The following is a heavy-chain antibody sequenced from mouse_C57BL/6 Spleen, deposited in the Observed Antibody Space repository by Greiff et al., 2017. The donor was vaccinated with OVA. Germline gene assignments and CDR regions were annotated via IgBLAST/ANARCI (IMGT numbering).Heavy chain of an antibody. Sequence: QVQLQQSGPELVKPGASVKISCKASGYAFSSSWMNWVKQRPGKGLEWIGRIYPGDGDTNYNGKFKGKATLTADKSSSTAYMQLSSLTSEDSAVYFCARGGFYYGSSWAMDYWGQGTSVTVSS. CDR2: IYPGDGDT. CDR1: GYAFSSSW. D-gene: IGHD1-1*01. CDR3: ARGGFYYGSSWAMDY. V-gene: IGHV1-82*01. J-gene: IGHJ4*01.